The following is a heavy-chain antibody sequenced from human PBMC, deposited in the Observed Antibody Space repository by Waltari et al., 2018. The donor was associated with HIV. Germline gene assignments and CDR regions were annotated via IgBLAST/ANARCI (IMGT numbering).Heavy chain of an antibody. V-gene: IGHV4-59*01. CDR2: IYYSRST. Sequence: QVQLQESGPGQVKPSETLSLSCTVSGDSISSYYWSLIRQPPGKGLEWLGYIYYSRSTNCNASLESRVTLSVDTSKSQFSLRLSAVTAADTAVYYCARSWFGESGPRGAFDIWGQGTMVTVSS. CDR3: ARSWFGESGPRGAFDI. D-gene: IGHD3-10*01. CDR1: GDSISSYY. J-gene: IGHJ3*02.